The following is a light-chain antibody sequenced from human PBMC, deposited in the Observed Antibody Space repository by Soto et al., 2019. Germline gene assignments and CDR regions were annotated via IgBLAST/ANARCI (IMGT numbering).Light chain of an antibody. J-gene: IGLJ1*01. CDR2: EGS. V-gene: IGLV2-23*01. CDR3: CSYSGSSTYV. CDR1: SSDVGRYNI. Sequence: QSALTQPDSVSGSPGQSITISCTGTSSDVGRYNIVSWYQQHPGKAPKLMIYEGSKRPLGVSDRFSGSKSGNTASLTISGLQAEDEADYYCCSYSGSSTYVFGTGTKLTVL.